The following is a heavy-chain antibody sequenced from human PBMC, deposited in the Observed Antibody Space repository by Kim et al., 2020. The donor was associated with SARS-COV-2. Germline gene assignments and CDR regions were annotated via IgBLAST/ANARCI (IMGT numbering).Heavy chain of an antibody. CDR3: ARGWNGASYYYYGMDV. Sequence: SETLSLTCTVSGGSISSYYWSWIRQPPGKGLEWIGYIYYSGSTNYNPSLKSRVTISVDTSKNQFSLKLSSVTAADTAVYYCARGWNGASYYYYGMDVWGQGTTVTVSS. D-gene: IGHD1-1*01. CDR1: GGSISSYY. CDR2: IYYSGST. J-gene: IGHJ6*02. V-gene: IGHV4-59*01.